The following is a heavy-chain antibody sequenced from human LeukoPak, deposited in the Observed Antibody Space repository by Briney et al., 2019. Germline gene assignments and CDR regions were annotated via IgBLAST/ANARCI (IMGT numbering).Heavy chain of an antibody. Sequence: GGSLRLSCAASRFTFSSYWMSWVRQAPGKGLEWVANIKQDGSEKYYVDSVKGRFTISRDNAKNSLYLQMNSLRAEDTAVYYCARDSYYQPSYYYGMDVWGQGTTVTVSS. J-gene: IGHJ6*02. D-gene: IGHD3-10*01. CDR3: ARDSYYQPSYYYGMDV. CDR2: IKQDGSEK. V-gene: IGHV3-7*01. CDR1: RFTFSSYW.